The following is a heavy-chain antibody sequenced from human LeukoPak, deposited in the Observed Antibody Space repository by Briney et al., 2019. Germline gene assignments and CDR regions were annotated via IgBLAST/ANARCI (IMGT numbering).Heavy chain of an antibody. CDR2: IYPGDSDT. J-gene: IGHJ5*02. Sequence: GGSLQISCQGSGSPFTSYWIGWARQLPGKGLGWMGIIYPGDSDTRYSPSFQGQVTISADKSISTAYLQWSSLKASDTAMYYCASLRYSSWFDPRGQGTLVTVSS. CDR3: ASLRYSSWFDP. D-gene: IGHD6-13*01. V-gene: IGHV5-51*01. CDR1: GSPFTSYW.